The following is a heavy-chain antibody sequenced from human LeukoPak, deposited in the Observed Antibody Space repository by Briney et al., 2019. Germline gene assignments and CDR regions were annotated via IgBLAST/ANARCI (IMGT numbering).Heavy chain of an antibody. J-gene: IGHJ4*02. CDR2: IHPTSGLT. CDR1: GYSFTSYY. D-gene: IGHD3-3*02. CDR3: ARVPFFKYDFDF. V-gene: IGHV1-46*01. Sequence: GASVNISCKASGYSFTSYYTHLVRQAPGQGLEWKGMIHPTSGLTSYAEKFQGRLTMSRDMSTSTVYLDLSSLRSQDTAVYYCARVPFFKYDFDFWGQGTLVTVSS.